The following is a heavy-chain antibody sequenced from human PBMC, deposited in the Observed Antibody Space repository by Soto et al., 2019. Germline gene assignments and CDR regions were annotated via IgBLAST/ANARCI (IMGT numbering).Heavy chain of an antibody. D-gene: IGHD6-13*01. Sequence: TLSLTCTVSGGSISSGGYYWSWIRQHPGKGLEWIGYIYYSGSTYYNPSLKSRVTISVDTSKNQFSLKLSSVTAADTAVYYCARGLAAGTYAFDIWGQGTMVTVSS. CDR2: IYYSGST. CDR1: GGSISSGGYY. V-gene: IGHV4-31*03. CDR3: ARGLAAGTYAFDI. J-gene: IGHJ3*02.